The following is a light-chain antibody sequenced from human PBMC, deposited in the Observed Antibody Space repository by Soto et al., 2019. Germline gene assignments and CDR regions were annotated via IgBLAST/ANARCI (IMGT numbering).Light chain of an antibody. Sequence: EIVMPQSPATLSVSPGERASLSCRASQSVSSNLAWYQRKPGQAPRLLIYGASSRATGIPARFSGSGSGTEFTLTISSLQSEDFAVYYCHQYNNWPPWTFGQGTKVDNK. CDR1: QSVSSN. V-gene: IGKV3-15*01. CDR2: GAS. J-gene: IGKJ1*01. CDR3: HQYNNWPPWT.